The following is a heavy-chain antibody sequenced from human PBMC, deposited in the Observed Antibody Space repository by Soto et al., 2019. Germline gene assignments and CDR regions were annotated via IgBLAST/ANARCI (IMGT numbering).Heavy chain of an antibody. CDR2: INPNSGGT. V-gene: IGHV1-2*04. CDR3: ARSAPGHLGRYGMDV. J-gene: IGHJ6*02. CDR1: GYTFTGYY. Sequence: QVQLVQSGAEVKKPGASVKVSCKASGYTFTGYYMHWVRQAPGQGLEWMGWINPNSGGTNYAQKFQGWVTMTRDTSISPGYMELSRLRSDDTAGYYCARSAPGHLGRYGMDVWGQGTTVTVSS. D-gene: IGHD7-27*01.